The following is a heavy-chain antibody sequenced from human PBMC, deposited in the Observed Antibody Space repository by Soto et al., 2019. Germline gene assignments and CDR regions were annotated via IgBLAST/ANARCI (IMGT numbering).Heavy chain of an antibody. D-gene: IGHD5-12*01. Sequence: GESLKISCKGSGYSFTSYWIGWVRQMPGKGLEWMGIIYPGDSDTRYSPSFQGQVTISADKSISTAYLQWSSLKASDTAMYYCARRGDGYKRTPLPYYYYGMDVWGQGTTVTVSS. J-gene: IGHJ6*02. CDR2: IYPGDSDT. CDR3: ARRGDGYKRTPLPYYYYGMDV. CDR1: GYSFTSYW. V-gene: IGHV5-51*01.